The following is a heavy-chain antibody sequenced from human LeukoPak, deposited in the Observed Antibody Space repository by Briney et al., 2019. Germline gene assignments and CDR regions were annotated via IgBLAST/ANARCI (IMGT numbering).Heavy chain of an antibody. J-gene: IGHJ5*02. CDR2: IYYSGST. Sequence: SETLSLTCTVSGGSISSSTYYWGWIRQPPGKGLEWIGNIYYSGSTYYNPSLKSRVTISVDTSKNQFSLKLTSVTAADTAVYYYASLRDGGTAHWFDPWGQGTPVTVSS. D-gene: IGHD1-14*01. CDR3: ASLRDGGTAHWFDP. V-gene: IGHV4-39*01. CDR1: GGSISSSTYY.